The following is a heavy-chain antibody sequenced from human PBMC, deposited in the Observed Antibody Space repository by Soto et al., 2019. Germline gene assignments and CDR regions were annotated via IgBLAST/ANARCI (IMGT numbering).Heavy chain of an antibody. CDR2: VNPSGGST. V-gene: IGHV1-46*01. CDR3: AREENCSGGTCYSEYFHR. Sequence: GASVKVSCKASGYLFPGYSMHGVRLSPIRWLEWMGVVNPSGGSTKYAQNFQGRVTMTRDTSTTTIYMELSSLRSDDPAIYYCAREENCSGGTCYSEYFHRWGQGTLVTVSS. J-gene: IGHJ1*01. CDR1: GYLFPGYS. D-gene: IGHD2-15*01.